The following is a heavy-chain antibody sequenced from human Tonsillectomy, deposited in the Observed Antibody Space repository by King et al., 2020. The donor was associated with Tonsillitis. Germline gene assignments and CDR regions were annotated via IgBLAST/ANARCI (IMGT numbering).Heavy chain of an antibody. J-gene: IGHJ4*02. CDR2: IYYSGST. D-gene: IGHD3-10*01. V-gene: IGHV4-59*01. CDR3: ARGGDMVRGVLDY. Sequence: VQLQESGPGLVKPSETLSLTCTVSVGSISSYYWSWIRQPPGKGLECIGYIYYSGSTNNNPSLKSRVPISVDTSKNQFSLKLSSVTAADTAVYYCARGGDMVRGVLDYWGQGTLVTVSS. CDR1: VGSISSYY.